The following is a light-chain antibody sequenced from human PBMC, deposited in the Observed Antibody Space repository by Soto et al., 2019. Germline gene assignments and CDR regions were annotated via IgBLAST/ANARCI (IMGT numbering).Light chain of an antibody. V-gene: IGKV3-20*01. Sequence: EIVLTQSPGTLSLSPGESATLSCRASQSVSSSYLAWYQQKPGQAPRLLIYGASSRATGIPDRFSGSGSGTDFTLTISRLEPEDFAVYYCQQYGSSLRTFGQGTKV. CDR1: QSVSSSY. CDR2: GAS. CDR3: QQYGSSLRT. J-gene: IGKJ1*01.